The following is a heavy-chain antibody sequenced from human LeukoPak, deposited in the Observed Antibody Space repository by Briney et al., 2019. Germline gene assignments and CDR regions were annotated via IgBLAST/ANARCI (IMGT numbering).Heavy chain of an antibody. Sequence: SGGSLRLSCAASGFTFRDYAMSWVRQPPRKGLEWVSTISGGGGYIYYADSVKGRFTISRDNSKNTLYLQMNSLRAEDTAVYYCAKDQRFIAARPEYFDLWGRGTLVTVSS. CDR1: GFTFRDYA. CDR2: ISGGGGYI. CDR3: AKDQRFIAARPEYFDL. D-gene: IGHD6-6*01. J-gene: IGHJ2*01. V-gene: IGHV3-23*01.